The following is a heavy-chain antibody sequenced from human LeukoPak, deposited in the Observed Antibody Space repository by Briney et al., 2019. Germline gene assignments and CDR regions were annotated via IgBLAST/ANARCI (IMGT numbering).Heavy chain of an antibody. CDR2: ISSSGSTI. V-gene: IGHV3-11*01. Sequence: GGSLRLSCAASGFTFSDYYMSWIRQAPGKGLEWVSYISSSGSTICYADSVKGRFTISRDNAKNSLYLQMNSLRAEDMAVYYCAGNSWETSDYWGQGTLVTVSS. CDR3: AGNSWETSDY. CDR1: GFTFSDYY. D-gene: IGHD6-6*01. J-gene: IGHJ4*02.